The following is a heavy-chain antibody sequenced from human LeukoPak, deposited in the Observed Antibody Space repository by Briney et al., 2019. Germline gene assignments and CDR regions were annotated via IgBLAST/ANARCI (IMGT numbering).Heavy chain of an antibody. Sequence: ASVQVSCHASGYIFSTYGISWVRQAPGQGLEWMGCISGYNGNTNYAQKPQGRVTMTTDTSTSTAYMELRSLRSDDTAVYYCARRRSEEYDFDCWGQGTLVTVSS. CDR3: ARRRSEEYDFDC. J-gene: IGHJ4*02. D-gene: IGHD3-3*01. CDR1: GYIFSTYG. V-gene: IGHV1-18*01. CDR2: ISGYNGNT.